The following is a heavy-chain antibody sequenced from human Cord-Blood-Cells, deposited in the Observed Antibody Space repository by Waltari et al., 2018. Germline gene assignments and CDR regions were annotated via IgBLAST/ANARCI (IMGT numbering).Heavy chain of an antibody. CDR2: LNPNSGGT. Sequence: QVQLVQSGAEVKKPGASVKVSCKASGYTFTGYHMHWVRQAPGQGLEWMGWLNPNSGGTDYAQKFQGWVTRTRDRSISTAYMELSRLRSDDTAVYYCARVPEYYGSGSYYDYWGQGTLVTVSS. J-gene: IGHJ4*02. CDR1: GYTFTGYH. V-gene: IGHV1-2*04. D-gene: IGHD3-10*01. CDR3: ARVPEYYGSGSYYDY.